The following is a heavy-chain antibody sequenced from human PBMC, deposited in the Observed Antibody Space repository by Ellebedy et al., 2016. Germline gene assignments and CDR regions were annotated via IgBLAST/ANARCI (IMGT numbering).Heavy chain of an antibody. CDR3: ARDRGTTMIVSDY. D-gene: IGHD3-22*01. Sequence: GESLKISCAASGFTFSSYGMHWVRQAPGKGLEWVAVIWYDGSNKYYADSVKGRFTISRDNSKNTLYLQMNSLRAEDTAVYYCARDRGTTMIVSDYWGQGTLVTVSS. V-gene: IGHV3-33*08. CDR1: GFTFSSYG. CDR2: IWYDGSNK. J-gene: IGHJ4*02.